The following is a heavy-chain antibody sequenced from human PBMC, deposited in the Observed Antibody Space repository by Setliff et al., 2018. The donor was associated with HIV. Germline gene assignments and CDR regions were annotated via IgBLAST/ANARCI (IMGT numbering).Heavy chain of an antibody. Sequence: SETLSLTCAVSGYSTSSGYYWGWIRQPPGKGLEWIGSIYHSGSTYYNPSLKSRVTISVDTSKNQFSLKLSSVTAADTAVYYCARHVGSSWLEDAFDIWGQGTMVTVSS. J-gene: IGHJ3*02. CDR3: ARHVGSSWLEDAFDI. V-gene: IGHV4-38-2*01. CDR2: IYHSGST. CDR1: GYSTSSGYY. D-gene: IGHD6-13*01.